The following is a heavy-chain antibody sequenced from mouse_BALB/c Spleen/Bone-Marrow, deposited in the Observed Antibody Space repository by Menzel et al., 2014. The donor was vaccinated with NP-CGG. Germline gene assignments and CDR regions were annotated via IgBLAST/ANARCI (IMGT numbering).Heavy chain of an antibody. CDR2: INPYNGGT. V-gene: IGHV1-26*01. Sequence: VHVKQSGPELVKPGSSMKISCKASGYSFTGYTMNWVKQSHGKNLEWIGLINPYNGGTSYNQKFKGKATLTVNKSSSTAYMELLSLTSEDSAVYYCAREKYGSSYGFAYWGHATQVTISA. CDR3: AREKYGSSYGFAY. D-gene: IGHD1-1*01. CDR1: GYSFTGYT. J-gene: IGHJ3*01.